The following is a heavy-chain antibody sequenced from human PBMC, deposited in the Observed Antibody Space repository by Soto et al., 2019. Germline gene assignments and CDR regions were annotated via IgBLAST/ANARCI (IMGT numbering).Heavy chain of an antibody. J-gene: IGHJ6*02. Sequence: PGESLKISCNGSGYMFTSYSIDWVRQMPGKGLEWMGSIYPSDSDARYSPSFQGQVTISADKSTSTAYLQWSGLKASDTAIYYCARHEYNYGNYYFYGLDVWGQGTTVTVSS. CDR2: IYPSDSDA. V-gene: IGHV5-51*01. CDR3: ARHEYNYGNYYFYGLDV. CDR1: GYMFTSYS. D-gene: IGHD5-18*01.